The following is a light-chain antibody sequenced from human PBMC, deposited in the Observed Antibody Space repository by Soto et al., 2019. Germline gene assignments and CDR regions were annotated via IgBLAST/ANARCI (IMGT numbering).Light chain of an antibody. CDR1: SSDVGGYNY. V-gene: IGLV2-14*03. Sequence: QSVLTQPASVSGAPGQSIAISCTGTSSDVGGYNYVSWYQHHPGKAPKLMVYDVSNRPSGVSNRFSGSKSGNTASLTISGLQAEDEADYYCSSYTSSSTYVLGNGTKFTVL. CDR3: SSYTSSSTYV. J-gene: IGLJ1*01. CDR2: DVS.